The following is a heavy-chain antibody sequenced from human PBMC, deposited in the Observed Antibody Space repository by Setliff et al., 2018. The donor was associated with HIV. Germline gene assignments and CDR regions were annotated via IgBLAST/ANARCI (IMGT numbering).Heavy chain of an antibody. CDR2: IKPDGREK. D-gene: IGHD1-26*01. J-gene: IGHJ6*02. V-gene: IGHV3-7*01. Sequence: GGSLRLSCAASGFTFSTYWMNWVRQAPGKGLQWVANIKPDGREKNYVDSVKGRFTISRDNAKNSLYLQMNSLRAEDTAVYYCARDTAELLGLYYYYGMDVWGQGTTVTVSS. CDR3: ARDTAELLGLYYYYGMDV. CDR1: GFTFSTYW.